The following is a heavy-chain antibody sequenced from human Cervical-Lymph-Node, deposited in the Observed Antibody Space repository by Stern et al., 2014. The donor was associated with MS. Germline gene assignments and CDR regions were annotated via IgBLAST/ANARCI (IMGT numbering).Heavy chain of an antibody. D-gene: IGHD2-15*01. CDR3: ARGVVSNRAAATLHNLFDP. CDR1: GGTFSSSYA. CDR2: TIPILGLA. V-gene: IGHV1-69*09. J-gene: IGHJ5*02. Sequence: VHLVESGAEVKKPGSSMKVSCKTSGGTFSSSYAITWMRQAPGQGLEWVGRTIPILGLANYPTKLQGRATITADTSTSTTYMELSSLTSEDTAVYYCARGVVSNRAAATLHNLFDPWGQGTLVTVSS.